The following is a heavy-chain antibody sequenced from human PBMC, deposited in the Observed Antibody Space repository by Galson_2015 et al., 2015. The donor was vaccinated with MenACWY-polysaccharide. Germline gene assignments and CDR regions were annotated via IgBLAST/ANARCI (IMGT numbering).Heavy chain of an antibody. CDR3: AKDMSGGYCSSTSCYEYFHH. D-gene: IGHD2-2*01. CDR2: ISWNSGSI. J-gene: IGHJ1*01. V-gene: IGHV3-9*01. CDR1: GFTFDDYA. Sequence: SLRLSCAASGFTFDDYAMHWVRQAPGKGLEWVSGISWNSGSIGYADSVKGRFTISRDNAKNSLYLQMNSLRAEDTALYYCAKDMSGGYCSSTSCYEYFHHWGQGTLVTVSS.